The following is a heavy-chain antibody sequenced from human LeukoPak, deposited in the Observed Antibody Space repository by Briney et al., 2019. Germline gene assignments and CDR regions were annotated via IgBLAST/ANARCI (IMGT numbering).Heavy chain of an antibody. CDR1: GYTFTSYG. CDR2: ISPYNGNT. J-gene: IGHJ4*02. V-gene: IGHV1-18*04. Sequence: ASVKVSCKASGYTFTSYGISWVRQAPGQGLEWMGSISPYNGNTKYTERLQGRVTMTTDTSTRTTYMELKSLRSDDTAVFYCARDQYDYTWGSYRAYFDSWGQGTLVTVSS. D-gene: IGHD3-16*02. CDR3: ARDQYDYTWGSYRAYFDS.